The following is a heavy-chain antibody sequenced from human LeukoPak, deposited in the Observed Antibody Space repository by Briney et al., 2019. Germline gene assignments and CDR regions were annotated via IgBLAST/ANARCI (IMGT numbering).Heavy chain of an antibody. CDR1: GYTFTSYD. D-gene: IGHD2-21*02. J-gene: IGHJ4*02. Sequence: ASVKVSCKASGYTFTSYDMHWVRQAPGQGLEWMGIINPSGGSTSYAQKFQGRVTMTRDTSTSTVYMELSSLRSEDTAVYYCARGTYCGGDCYPTDYWGQGTLVTVSS. CDR3: ARGTYCGGDCYPTDY. CDR2: INPSGGST. V-gene: IGHV1-46*01.